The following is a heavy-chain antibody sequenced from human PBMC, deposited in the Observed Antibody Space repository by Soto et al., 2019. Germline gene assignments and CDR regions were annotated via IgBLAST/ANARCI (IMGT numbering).Heavy chain of an antibody. V-gene: IGHV4-4*07. J-gene: IGHJ5*02. CDR3: VRDGTKTLRDWFDP. Sequence: KPSETLSLTCTVSGASISGFYWSWIRKSAGKGLEWIGRIYAPGTTDYNPSLKSRVMMSVDTSKKQFSLKLRSVTAADTAVYYCVRDGTKTLRDWFDPWGQGISVTVSS. CDR2: IYAPGTT. CDR1: GASISGFY. D-gene: IGHD1-1*01.